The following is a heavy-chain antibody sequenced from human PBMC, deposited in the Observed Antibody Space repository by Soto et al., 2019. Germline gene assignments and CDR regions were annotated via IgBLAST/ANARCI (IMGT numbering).Heavy chain of an antibody. CDR3: AGYPRDVNAV. J-gene: IGHJ6*01. V-gene: IGHV4-30-4*01. Sequence: PSETLSLTCSVSGGSISSGYYYWSWIRQPPGKGLEWIGNIYYSGNTYYNPSLKSRLIISIDTSKNQFSLKVGPVTAADTVVYYCAGYPRDVNAVWGRGTSDIVSS. D-gene: IGHD3-16*02. CDR2: IYYSGNT. CDR1: GGSISSGYYY.